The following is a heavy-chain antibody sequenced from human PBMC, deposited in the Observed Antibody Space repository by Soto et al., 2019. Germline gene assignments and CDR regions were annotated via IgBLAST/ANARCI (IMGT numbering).Heavy chain of an antibody. CDR3: ARVLLFGYSRSWYSSLP. J-gene: IGHJ5*02. Sequence: PSPTLSLPCAISGDSVATNSAAWNWIRQSPSRGLEWLGRTYYRSKWYNDYAVSVKSRITINPDTSKNQFSLQLNSVTPEDTAVYYCARVLLFGYSRSWYSSLPWGQRTLVTGS. V-gene: IGHV6-1*01. CDR2: TYYRSKWYN. D-gene: IGHD6-13*01. CDR1: GDSVATNSAA.